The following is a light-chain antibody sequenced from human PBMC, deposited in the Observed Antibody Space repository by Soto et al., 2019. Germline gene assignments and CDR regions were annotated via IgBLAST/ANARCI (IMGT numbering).Light chain of an antibody. Sequence: EIVMTQSPATLSVSPGERVTLSCRASQSVSSNLAWYQQKPGQVPRLLIYGASTRATGFPARFSGSGSGTEFTPTISSLQSEDFAVYYCQQYSKWPPITFGQGTRLEIK. V-gene: IGKV3-15*01. J-gene: IGKJ5*01. CDR1: QSVSSN. CDR3: QQYSKWPPIT. CDR2: GAS.